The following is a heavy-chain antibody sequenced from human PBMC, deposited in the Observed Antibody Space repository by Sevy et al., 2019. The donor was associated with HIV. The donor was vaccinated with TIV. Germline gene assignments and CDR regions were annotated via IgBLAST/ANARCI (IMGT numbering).Heavy chain of an antibody. CDR2: IYYNGHI. CDR1: GGSITSLY. V-gene: IGHV4-59*08. J-gene: IGHJ4*02. CDR3: AGENAWGRGYS. D-gene: IGHD1-26*01. Sequence: SETLSLTCTVSGGSITSLYWNWIRQPPGKGLEWIANIYYNGHINYNPSPKSRVTLSLDTSKNQFSLRLSFVTAADTAMYYCAGENAWGRGYSWGQGTLVTVSS.